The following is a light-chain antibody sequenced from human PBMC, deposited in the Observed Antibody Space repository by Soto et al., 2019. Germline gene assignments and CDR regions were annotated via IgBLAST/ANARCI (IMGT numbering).Light chain of an antibody. CDR1: SCDVGGYDY. J-gene: IGLJ7*01. CDR3: SSHTSGSTRV. Sequence: QSALTQPASVSGSPGQSIAISCTGTSCDVGGYDYVSWYQQHPDKATKLMIYEVTKRPSWVSNRFSGSKSGNTASLTISGRQPEGEADYYCSSHTSGSTRVFGSGTQLPVL. CDR2: EVT. V-gene: IGLV2-14*01.